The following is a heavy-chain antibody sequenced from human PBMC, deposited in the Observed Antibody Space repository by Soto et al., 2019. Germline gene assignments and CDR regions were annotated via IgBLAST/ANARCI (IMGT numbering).Heavy chain of an antibody. J-gene: IGHJ4*02. CDR1: GFTFNKYA. V-gene: IGHV3-23*01. CDR3: AKVGIYCTNGVCGAY. CDR2: FSGSGGST. D-gene: IGHD2-8*01. Sequence: GGSLRLSCAASGFTFNKYAMSWVRQAPGKGLEWVSGFSGSGGSTYYADSVKGRFTISRDNAKNTLYLQMNSLRVEDTAIYYCAKVGIYCTNGVCGAYWGQGTLVTVSS.